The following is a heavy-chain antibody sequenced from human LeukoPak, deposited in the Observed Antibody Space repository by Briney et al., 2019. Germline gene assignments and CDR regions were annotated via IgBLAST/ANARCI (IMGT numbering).Heavy chain of an antibody. V-gene: IGHV1-69*06. D-gene: IGHD3-22*01. CDR2: IIPIFGTA. CDR1: GYTFTGYY. J-gene: IGHJ4*02. CDR3: ARDLAPGYYYDSSGHFDY. Sequence: GASVKVSCKASGYTFTGYYMHWVRQAPGQGLEWMGGIIPIFGTANYAQKFQGRVTITADKSTSTAYMELSSLRSEDTAVYYCARDLAPGYYYDSSGHFDYWGQGTLVTVSS.